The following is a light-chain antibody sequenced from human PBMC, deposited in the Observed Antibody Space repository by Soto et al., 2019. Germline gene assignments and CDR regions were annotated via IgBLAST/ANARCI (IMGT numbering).Light chain of an antibody. Sequence: DIVLTHSPGTLSLSPGERATLSCRASQSVSSSYLAWYQQKPGQAPRLLIYGASNRTTGIPDWFSGGGSGTDFTLTISRLEPEDVAVYYCQQYYNSPLTFGGGTKVEIK. CDR2: GAS. V-gene: IGKV3-20*01. CDR1: QSVSSSY. CDR3: QQYYNSPLT. J-gene: IGKJ4*01.